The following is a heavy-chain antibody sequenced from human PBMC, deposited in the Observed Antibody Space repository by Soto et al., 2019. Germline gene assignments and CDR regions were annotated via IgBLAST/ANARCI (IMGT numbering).Heavy chain of an antibody. V-gene: IGHV4-34*01. CDR3: ARTWSGSYYYYYMDV. D-gene: IGHD3-3*01. Sequence: PSETLYITCAVYGGSFSGYYWSWIRQPPGKGLEWIGEINHSGSTNYNPSLKSRVTISVDTSKNRFSLKLSSVTAADTAVYYCARTWSGSYYYYYMDVWGKGTTVTVSS. CDR2: INHSGST. CDR1: GGSFSGYY. J-gene: IGHJ6*03.